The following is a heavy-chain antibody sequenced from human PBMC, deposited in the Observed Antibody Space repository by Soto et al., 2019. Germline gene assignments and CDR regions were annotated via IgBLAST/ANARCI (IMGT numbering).Heavy chain of an antibody. V-gene: IGHV3-21*01. J-gene: IGHJ5*02. Sequence: EVQLVESGGGLVKPGGSQRLSCAASGFTFSSYSMNWVRQAPGKGLEWVSSISSSSSYIYYADSVKGRFTISRDNAKNSLYLQMNSLRAEDTAVYYCARAKYYYDSHTGGWFDPWGQGTLVTVSS. CDR1: GFTFSSYS. D-gene: IGHD3-22*01. CDR2: ISSSSSYI. CDR3: ARAKYYYDSHTGGWFDP.